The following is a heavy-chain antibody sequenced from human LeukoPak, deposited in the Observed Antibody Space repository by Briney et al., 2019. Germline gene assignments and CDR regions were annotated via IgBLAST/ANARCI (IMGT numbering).Heavy chain of an antibody. CDR3: ARDRGRYFDWLLYDY. D-gene: IGHD3-9*01. V-gene: IGHV3-23*01. Sequence: GGSLRLSCAASGFTFSSYGMSWVRQAPGKGLEWVSAISGSGGSTYYADSVKGRFTISRDNSKNTLYLQMNSLRAEDTAVYYCARDRGRYFDWLLYDYWGQGTLVTVSS. J-gene: IGHJ4*02. CDR2: ISGSGGST. CDR1: GFTFSSYG.